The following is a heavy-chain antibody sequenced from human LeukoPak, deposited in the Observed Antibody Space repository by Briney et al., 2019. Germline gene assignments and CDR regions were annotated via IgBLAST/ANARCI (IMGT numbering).Heavy chain of an antibody. CDR3: ARDPRTDYYDSSGLNWFDP. Sequence: PGGSLRLSCAASGFTFSSYAMSWVRQAPGKGLEWVSAISGSGGSTYYADSVKGRFTISRDNAKNSLYLQMNSLRAEDTAVYYCARDPRTDYYDSSGLNWFDPWGQGTLVTVSS. V-gene: IGHV3-23*01. CDR1: GFTFSSYA. D-gene: IGHD3-22*01. J-gene: IGHJ5*02. CDR2: ISGSGGST.